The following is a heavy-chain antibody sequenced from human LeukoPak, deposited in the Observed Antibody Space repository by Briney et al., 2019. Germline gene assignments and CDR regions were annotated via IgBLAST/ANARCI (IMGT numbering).Heavy chain of an antibody. Sequence: SETLYLTCAVYGGSFSGYYWSWIRQPPGKGLEWIGEINHSGSTNYNPSLKSRVTISVDTSKNQFSLKLSSVTAADTAVYYCAREVQLERYWIFNDAFDIWGQGTMVTVSS. CDR2: INHSGST. V-gene: IGHV4-34*01. D-gene: IGHD1-1*01. CDR3: AREVQLERYWIFNDAFDI. J-gene: IGHJ3*02. CDR1: GGSFSGYY.